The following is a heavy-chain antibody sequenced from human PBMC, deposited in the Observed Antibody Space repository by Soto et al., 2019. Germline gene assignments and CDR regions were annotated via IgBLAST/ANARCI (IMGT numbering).Heavy chain of an antibody. CDR2: IKSKTDGGTT. J-gene: IGHJ3*02. Sequence: GGSLRLSCAASGFTFSNAWMSWVRQAPGKGLEWVGRIKSKTDGGTTDYAAPVKGRFTISRDDSKNTLYLQMNSLKTEDTAVYYCSTGLDCSGGSGYSDAFDIWGQGTMVTVSS. D-gene: IGHD2-15*01. CDR3: STGLDCSGGSGYSDAFDI. CDR1: GFTFSNAW. V-gene: IGHV3-15*01.